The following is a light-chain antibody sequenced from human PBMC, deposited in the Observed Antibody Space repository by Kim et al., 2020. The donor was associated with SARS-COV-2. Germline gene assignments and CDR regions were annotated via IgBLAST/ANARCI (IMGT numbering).Light chain of an antibody. CDR1: SGSIDDNY. V-gene: IGLV6-57*03. CDR2: EDD. Sequence: GKTIPISCTRSSGSIDDNYVQWYQQRPGGVPIIVIYEDDQRPSGVSDRFSGSIDNSSNSASLTISGLKTEDEADYYCQSYNRSNVVFGGGTQLTVL. J-gene: IGLJ2*01. CDR3: QSYNRSNVV.